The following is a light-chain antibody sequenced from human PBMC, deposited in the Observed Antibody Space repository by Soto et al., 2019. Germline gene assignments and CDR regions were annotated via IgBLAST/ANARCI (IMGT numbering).Light chain of an antibody. J-gene: IGLJ1*01. Sequence: QSLLTQPPSASESPGQSVTISCTGTSSDVGGYNYVSWYQQHPGKAPKLMIYEVSKRPSGVPARFSGSKSGNTACLSVSGLQAEDEADYYCSSYAGNTWVFGTGTKVTLL. CDR1: SSDVGGYNY. CDR2: EVS. V-gene: IGLV2-8*01. CDR3: SSYAGNTWV.